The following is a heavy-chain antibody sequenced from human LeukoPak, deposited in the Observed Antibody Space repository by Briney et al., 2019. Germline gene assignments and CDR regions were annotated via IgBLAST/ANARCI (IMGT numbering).Heavy chain of an antibody. CDR2: INTHSGAT. CDR3: ARGQIFSDEDWFDP. D-gene: IGHD3-9*01. V-gene: IGHV1-2*02. Sequence: ASVRVSRKASGNTFAGYYVHWVRQAPGQGLEWMGWINTHSGATNYAQHFQGRVTMTTDTSVTTAYMELSSLRSEDTAVYYCARGQIFSDEDWFDPWGQGTLVTVSS. J-gene: IGHJ5*02. CDR1: GNTFAGYY.